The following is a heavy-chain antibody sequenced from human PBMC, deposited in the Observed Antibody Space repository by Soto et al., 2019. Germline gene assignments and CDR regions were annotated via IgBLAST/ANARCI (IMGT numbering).Heavy chain of an antibody. CDR1: GGSISSSNW. D-gene: IGHD6-13*01. V-gene: IGHV4-4*02. Sequence: PSETLSLTCAVSGGSISSSNWWSWVRQPPGKGLEWIGEIYHSGSTNYNPSLKSRVTISVDKSKNQFSLKLSSVTAADTAVYYCASRLIAAAGKRDYYYYGMDVWGQGTTVPVSS. CDR2: IYHSGST. CDR3: ASRLIAAAGKRDYYYYGMDV. J-gene: IGHJ6*02.